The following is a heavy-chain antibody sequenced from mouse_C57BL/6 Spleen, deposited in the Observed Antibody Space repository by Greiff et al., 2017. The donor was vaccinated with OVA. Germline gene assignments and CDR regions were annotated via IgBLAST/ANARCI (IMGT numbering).Heavy chain of an antibody. D-gene: IGHD3-2*01. Sequence: VQLQQPGAELVKPGASVKMSCTASGYTFTSYWITWVKQRPGQGLEWIGDIYPGSGSTNYNEKFKSKATLTVDTPSSTAYMQLSSLTSEDSAVYYCADSSYYFDYWGQGTTLTVSS. CDR3: ADSSYYFDY. CDR1: GYTFTSYW. CDR2: IYPGSGST. J-gene: IGHJ2*01. V-gene: IGHV1-55*01.